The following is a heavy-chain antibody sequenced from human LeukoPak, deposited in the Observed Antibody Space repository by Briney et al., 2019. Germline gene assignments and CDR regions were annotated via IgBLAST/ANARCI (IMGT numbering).Heavy chain of an antibody. V-gene: IGHV1-18*01. Sequence: ASVKVSCKASGYTFTSYGISWVRQAPGQGLEWMGWISAYNGNTNYAQKLQGRVTMTTDTSTGTAYMELRSLRSDDTAVYYCASSECSGGSCYSGYFQHWGQGTLVTVSS. CDR1: GYTFTSYG. D-gene: IGHD2-15*01. CDR3: ASSECSGGSCYSGYFQH. J-gene: IGHJ1*01. CDR2: ISAYNGNT.